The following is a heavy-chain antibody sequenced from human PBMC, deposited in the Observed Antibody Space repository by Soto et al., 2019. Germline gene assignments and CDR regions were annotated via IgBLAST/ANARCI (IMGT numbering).Heavy chain of an antibody. CDR2: IIPIFGTA. Sequence: SVKVSCKSSGGTFSSYAISWVRQAPGQGLEWMGGIIPIFGTANYAQKFQGRVTITADESTSTAYMELSSLRSEDTAVYYCARVSYDFWSGGPQKAEFFTTYYFDYWGQGALVTVSS. V-gene: IGHV1-69*13. J-gene: IGHJ4*02. CDR3: ARVSYDFWSGGPQKAEFFTTYYFDY. D-gene: IGHD3-3*01. CDR1: GGTFSSYA.